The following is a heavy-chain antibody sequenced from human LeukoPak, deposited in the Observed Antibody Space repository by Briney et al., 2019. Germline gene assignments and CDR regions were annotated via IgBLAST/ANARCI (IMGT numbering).Heavy chain of an antibody. J-gene: IGHJ1*01. D-gene: IGHD6-13*01. CDR1: GGSFSGYY. CDR3: ARGRSSSWHQGCFQH. Sequence: SETLSLTCAVYGGSFSGYYWSWIRQPPGKGLEWIGEINHSGSTNYNPSLKSRVTISVDTSKNQFSLKLSSVTAADTAVYYCARGRSSSWHQGCFQHWGQGTLVTVSS. CDR2: INHSGST. V-gene: IGHV4-34*01.